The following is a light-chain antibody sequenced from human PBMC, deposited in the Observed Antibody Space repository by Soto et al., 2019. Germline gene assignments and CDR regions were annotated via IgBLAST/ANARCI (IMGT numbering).Light chain of an antibody. J-gene: IGLJ3*02. CDR2: LNSDGSH. Sequence: QPVLTQSPSASASLGASVKLTCTLSSGHSSYAIAWHQQQPEKGPRYLMKLNSDGSHSKGDGIPDRFLGSSSGAERYLTISSLQSEDEADYYCQTWGTGIPGVFGGGTKLTVL. CDR1: SGHSSYA. V-gene: IGLV4-69*01. CDR3: QTWGTGIPGV.